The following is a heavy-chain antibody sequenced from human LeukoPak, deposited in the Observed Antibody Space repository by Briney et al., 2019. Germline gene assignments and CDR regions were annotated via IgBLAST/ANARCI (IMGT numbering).Heavy chain of an antibody. CDR3: ARGFRNGPFDC. J-gene: IGHJ4*02. V-gene: IGHV3-43*01. D-gene: IGHD2-8*01. CDR2: ISWDGGSR. Sequence: PGGSLRLSCAASGFSFDEYTLHWVRQAPGKGLEWVSLISWDGGSRDYADSVKGRFTISRDNAKNSHFLQMNSLRVEDTALYYCARGFRNGPFDCWGQGTLVTVSS. CDR1: GFSFDEYT.